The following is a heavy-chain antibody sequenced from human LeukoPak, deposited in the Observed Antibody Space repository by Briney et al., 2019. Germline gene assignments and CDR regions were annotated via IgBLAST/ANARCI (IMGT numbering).Heavy chain of an antibody. Sequence: SETLSLTCAVSGGSISSNNWWGWVRQPPGKGLEWIGEIYHSGSPNYNPSLKSRVTISVDKSRNHFSLNLSSVTAADTAVYYCARENRYFDLWGRGTLVTVSS. V-gene: IGHV4-4*02. CDR1: GGSISSNNW. CDR3: ARENRYFDL. CDR2: IYHSGSP. J-gene: IGHJ2*01.